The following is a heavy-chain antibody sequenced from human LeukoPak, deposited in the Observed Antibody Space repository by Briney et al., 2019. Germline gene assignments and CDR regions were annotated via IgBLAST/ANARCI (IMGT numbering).Heavy chain of an antibody. J-gene: IGHJ6*02. CDR2: IYYGGST. Sequence: SETLSLTCTISDGSISTYYWTWIRQPPGKTLEWIGHIYYGGSTNYNPSLKSRVTISVDTSKNQFSLKVRSVTAADTAMYYCARAPNTAGYVYAMDVWGQGTTVTVSS. D-gene: IGHD5-12*01. CDR1: DGSISTYY. CDR3: ARAPNTAGYVYAMDV. V-gene: IGHV4-59*01.